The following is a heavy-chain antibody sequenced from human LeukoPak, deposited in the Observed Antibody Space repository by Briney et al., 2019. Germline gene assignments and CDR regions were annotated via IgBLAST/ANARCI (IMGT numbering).Heavy chain of an antibody. J-gene: IGHJ5*02. CDR1: GVTFSSYA. Sequence: GGSLRLSCAASGVTFSSYAMSWVRQAPGKGLEWVSAISGSGGSTYYADSVKGRFTISRDNSKNTLYLQMNSLRAEDTAVYYCAKRGKYCSGGSCYYLDPWGQGTLVTVSS. CDR2: ISGSGGST. D-gene: IGHD2-15*01. CDR3: AKRGKYCSGGSCYYLDP. V-gene: IGHV3-23*01.